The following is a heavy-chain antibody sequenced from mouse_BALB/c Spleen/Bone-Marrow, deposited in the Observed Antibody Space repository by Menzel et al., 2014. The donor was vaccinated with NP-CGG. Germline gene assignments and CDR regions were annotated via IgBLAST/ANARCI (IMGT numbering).Heavy chain of an antibody. CDR3: AREVRRYFDV. CDR1: GYTFTNYW. D-gene: IGHD2-14*01. CDR2: IYPGGGYT. Sequence: QVQLQQPGAELVKPGASVKLSCKASGYTFTNYWLGWVKQRPGHGLEWIGDIYPGGGYTNYNEKFKGKATLTADTSSSTAYMQLSSLTSEDSAVYFCAREVRRYFDVWGAGTTVTVSS. V-gene: IGHV1-63*02. J-gene: IGHJ1*01.